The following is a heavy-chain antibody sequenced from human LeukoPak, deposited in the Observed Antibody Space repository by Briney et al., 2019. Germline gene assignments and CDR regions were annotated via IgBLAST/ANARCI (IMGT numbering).Heavy chain of an antibody. CDR3: ARGGGLDV. V-gene: IGHV3-7*03. J-gene: IGHJ6*02. D-gene: IGHD3-16*01. CDR1: GFTFSSYW. Sequence: GGSLRLSCAASGFTFSSYWMNRARQAPGKGLEWVASINHNGNVNYYVDSVKGRFTISRDNAKNSLYLQMSNLRAEDTAVYFCARGGGLDVWGQGATVTVSS. CDR2: INHNGNVN.